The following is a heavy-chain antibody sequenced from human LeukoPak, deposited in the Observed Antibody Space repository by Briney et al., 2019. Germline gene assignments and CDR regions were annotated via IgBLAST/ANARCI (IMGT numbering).Heavy chain of an antibody. Sequence: GGSLKLSCAASGFTFSSYWMHWFRQAPGKGLVWVSRINSDGSSTSYADSVKGRFTISRDNAKNTLYLQMNSLRAEDTALYYCARVEYSSGWSDFDYWGQGTLVTVSS. J-gene: IGHJ4*02. CDR2: INSDGSST. V-gene: IGHV3-74*01. CDR3: ARVEYSSGWSDFDY. D-gene: IGHD6-19*01. CDR1: GFTFSSYW.